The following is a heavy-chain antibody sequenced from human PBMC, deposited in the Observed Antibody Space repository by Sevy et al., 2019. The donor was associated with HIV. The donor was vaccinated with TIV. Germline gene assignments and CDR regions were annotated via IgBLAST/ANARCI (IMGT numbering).Heavy chain of an antibody. J-gene: IGHJ4*02. CDR1: GFTFSSYG. CDR3: AIDFSGYYYGGNDY. D-gene: IGHD3-22*01. Sequence: GGSLRLSCAASGFTFSSYGMHWVRQAPGKGLEWVAVISYDGRDKYYADSVKGRFTISRDNSKSTLYLQMNSLRAEDTAVYYCAIDFSGYYYGGNDYWGQGTLVTVSS. V-gene: IGHV3-30*03. CDR2: ISYDGRDK.